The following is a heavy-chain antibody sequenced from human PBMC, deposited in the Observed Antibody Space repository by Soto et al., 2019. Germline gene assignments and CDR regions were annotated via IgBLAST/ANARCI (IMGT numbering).Heavy chain of an antibody. CDR2: IYYSGST. Sequence: PSETLSLTCTVSGGSISSYYWSWIRQPPGKGLEWIGYIYYSGSTNYNPSLKSRVTISVDTSKNQFSLNLSSVTAADTAVYYCARLLYSVYYFDYWGQGTLVTVSS. D-gene: IGHD2-2*02. V-gene: IGHV4-59*08. J-gene: IGHJ4*02. CDR3: ARLLYSVYYFDY. CDR1: GGSISSYY.